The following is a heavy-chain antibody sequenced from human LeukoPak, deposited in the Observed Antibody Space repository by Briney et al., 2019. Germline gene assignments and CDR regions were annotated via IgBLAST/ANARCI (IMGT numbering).Heavy chain of an antibody. Sequence: SVKVSCKASGGTFSSYAISWVRQAPGQGLEWMGGIIPIFGTANYAQKFQGRVTITADKSTSTAYMELSSLRSEDTAVYYCASAGYSSSWYWAIDYWGQGTLVTVSS. J-gene: IGHJ4*02. CDR3: ASAGYSSSWYWAIDY. V-gene: IGHV1-69*06. CDR1: GGTFSSYA. CDR2: IIPIFGTA. D-gene: IGHD6-13*01.